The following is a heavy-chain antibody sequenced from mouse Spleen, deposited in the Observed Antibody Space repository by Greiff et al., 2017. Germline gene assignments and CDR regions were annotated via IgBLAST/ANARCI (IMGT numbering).Heavy chain of an antibody. D-gene: IGHD2-14*01. Sequence: QVQLQQSGAELMKPGASVKLSCKATGYTFTGYWIAWVKQRPGHGLEWIGEILPGSGSTNYNQKFKGKATLTADKSSSTAYMELSSLTSEDSAVYYCTRGDYRYDYAMDYWGQGTSGTVSS. J-gene: IGHJ4*01. CDR2: ILPGSGST. V-gene: IGHV1-9*01. CDR1: GYTFTGYW. CDR3: TRGDYRYDYAMDY.